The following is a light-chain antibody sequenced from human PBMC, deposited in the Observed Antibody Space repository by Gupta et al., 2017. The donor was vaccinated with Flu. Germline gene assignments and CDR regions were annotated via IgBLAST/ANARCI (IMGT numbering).Light chain of an antibody. J-gene: IGKJ4*01. CDR2: DAA. V-gene: IGKV3-11*01. CDR3: QQRSLLT. CDR1: QSISSY. Sequence: EIVLTQSPVTLSLSPGERATPSCRASQSISSYLAWYQQKPGQPPRLLIYDAANRAPGIPPRFSGGGSGTDFTLTIGRLEPEDFSFYYCQQRSLLTFGGGTKVEIK.